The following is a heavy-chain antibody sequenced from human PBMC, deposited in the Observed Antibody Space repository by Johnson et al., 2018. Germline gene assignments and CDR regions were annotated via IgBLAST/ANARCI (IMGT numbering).Heavy chain of an antibody. CDR3: VRSVSWYFDL. V-gene: IGHV3-48*01. J-gene: IGHJ2*01. CDR2: MTSDERTI. CDR1: GFAFNIYS. Sequence: VQLVESGGGLVQPGGSLRLSCAASGFAFNIYSMNWVRLAPGKGLEWVSYMTSDERTIHYADSVKGRFTIFRDNVRKLVFLQMNRLRSEDTAVYYCVRSVSWYFDLWGRGTLVTVSS.